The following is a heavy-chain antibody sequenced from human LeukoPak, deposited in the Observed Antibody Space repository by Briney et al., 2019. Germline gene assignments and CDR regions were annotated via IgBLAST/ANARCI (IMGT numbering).Heavy chain of an antibody. J-gene: IGHJ4*02. CDR3: ASEGSWLDY. V-gene: IGHV1-2*02. CDR2: INPNSGGT. Sequence: ASVKVSCKGSGYSFTGYYMHWVRQAPGQGLEWMGWINPNSGGTNYTQKFQGRVTMTRDTSISTGYMELSSLRSDDTAVYYCASEGSWLDYWGQGTLVTVSS. CDR1: GYSFTGYY. D-gene: IGHD6-13*01.